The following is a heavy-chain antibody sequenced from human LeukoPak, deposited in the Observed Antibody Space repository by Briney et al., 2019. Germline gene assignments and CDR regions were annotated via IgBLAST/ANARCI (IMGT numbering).Heavy chain of an antibody. CDR3: ARQVDCSSTSCYVLEPYFDY. CDR1: GGSISSYY. V-gene: IGHV4-59*01. Sequence: SETLSLTCTVSGGSISSYYWSWIRQPPGKGLEWIGYIYYSGSTNYNPSLKSRVTISVDTSKNQFSLKLSSVTAADTAVYYCARQVDCSSTSCYVLEPYFDYWGREPWSPSPQ. J-gene: IGHJ4*02. D-gene: IGHD2-2*01. CDR2: IYYSGST.